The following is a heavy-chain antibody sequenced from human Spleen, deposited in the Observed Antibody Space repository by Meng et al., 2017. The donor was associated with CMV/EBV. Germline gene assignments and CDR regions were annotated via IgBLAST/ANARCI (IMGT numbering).Heavy chain of an antibody. Sequence: SETLSLTCTVSGGSISSYYWSWIRQSPGKGLEWIGYIYYSGSTNYNPSLKSRVTISVDTSKNQFSLKLSSVTAADTAVYYCARELAAAGNFDYWGQGTLVTVSS. CDR3: ARELAAAGNFDY. J-gene: IGHJ4*02. CDR2: IYYSGST. D-gene: IGHD6-13*01. CDR1: GGSISSYY. V-gene: IGHV4-59*01.